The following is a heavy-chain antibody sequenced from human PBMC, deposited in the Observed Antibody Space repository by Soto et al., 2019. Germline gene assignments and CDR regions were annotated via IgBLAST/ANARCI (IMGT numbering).Heavy chain of an antibody. CDR1: GGSLSSGGYY. CDR2: IYYSGST. CDR3: ARDRRIVVVPAAPNGYYYYGMDV. Sequence: QVQLQESGPGLVKPSQTLSLTCTVSGGSLSSGGYYWSWIRQHPGKGLEWIGYIYYSGSTYYNPSLKSRVTISVDTSKNQFSLKLRSVTAADTAVYYCARDRRIVVVPAAPNGYYYYGMDVWGQGTTVTVSS. J-gene: IGHJ6*02. V-gene: IGHV4-31*03. D-gene: IGHD2-2*01.